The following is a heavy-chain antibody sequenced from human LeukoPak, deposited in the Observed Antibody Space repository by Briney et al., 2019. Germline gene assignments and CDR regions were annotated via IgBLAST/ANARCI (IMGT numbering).Heavy chain of an antibody. V-gene: IGHV4-59*01. CDR2: IYYSGST. CDR1: GDSISSYY. Sequence: SETLSLTCTVSGDSISSYYWSWIRQPPGKGLEWLGYIYYSGSTNYNPSLKSRVTISVDTSKNQFSLKLSSVTAADTAVYYCARDRGPWGITYYGMDVWGQGTTVTVSS. CDR3: ARDRGPWGITYYGMDV. J-gene: IGHJ6*02. D-gene: IGHD3-16*01.